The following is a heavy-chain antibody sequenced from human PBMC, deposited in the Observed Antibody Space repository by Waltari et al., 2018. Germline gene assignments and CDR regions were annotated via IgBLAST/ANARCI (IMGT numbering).Heavy chain of an antibody. CDR1: GFSVSSSF. D-gene: IGHD3-3*01. Sequence: EIELVESGGGLSPSGGSLKLSCAASGFSVSSSFMTWVRRAPGKGLDCFAILYSAGATYYSQSVRGRFLIARDNSKNILYLQMDDLTAEDTAVYYCAKDVVGYTWDEGVDTIDVWGQGAEVVVSS. CDR2: LYSAGAT. CDR3: AKDVVGYTWDEGVDTIDV. V-gene: IGHV3-53*01. J-gene: IGHJ3*01.